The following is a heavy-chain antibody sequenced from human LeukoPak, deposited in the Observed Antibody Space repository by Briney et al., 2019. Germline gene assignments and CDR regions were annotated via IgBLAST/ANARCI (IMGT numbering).Heavy chain of an antibody. CDR2: ISYDGSNK. D-gene: IGHD1-1*01. J-gene: IGHJ4*02. CDR1: GFTFSSYA. V-gene: IGHV3-30*04. CDR3: ARAKSVQLERQLDY. Sequence: PGGSLRHSCAASGFTFSSYAMHWVRQAPGKGLEWVAVISYDGSNKYYADSVKGRFTISRDNSKNTLYLQMNSLRAKDTAVYYCARAKSVQLERQLDYWGQGTLVTVSS.